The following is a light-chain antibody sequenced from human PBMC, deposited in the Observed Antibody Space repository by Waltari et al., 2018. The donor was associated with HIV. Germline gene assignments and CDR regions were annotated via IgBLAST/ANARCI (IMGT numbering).Light chain of an antibody. Sequence: QSALTQPPSASGSPGQSVTLSCTGTSSYVGGFDYVSWYQQHPAKAPKLLISAVNRRPSGVPDRFSGSKSGNTASLTVSGLQTEDEADYYCSSYADTNNVLFGGGTKLTVL. V-gene: IGLV2-8*01. CDR1: SSYVGGFDY. CDR2: AVN. J-gene: IGLJ3*02. CDR3: SSYADTNNVL.